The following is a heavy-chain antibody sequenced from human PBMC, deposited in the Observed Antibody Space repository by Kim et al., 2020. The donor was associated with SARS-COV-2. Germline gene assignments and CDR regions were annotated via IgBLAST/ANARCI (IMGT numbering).Heavy chain of an antibody. CDR1: GGTFSSYA. J-gene: IGHJ6*02. CDR3: ARRGYYYDSSGYPDYYYYGMHD. CDR2: IIPIFGTA. Sequence: SVKVSCKASGGTFSSYAISWVRQAPGQGLEWMGGIIPIFGTANYAQKFQGRVTITADESTSTDYMELSSLRSEDTAVYYCARRGYYYDSSGYPDYYYYGMHDWGQGTTVTVSS. V-gene: IGHV1-69*13. D-gene: IGHD3-22*01.